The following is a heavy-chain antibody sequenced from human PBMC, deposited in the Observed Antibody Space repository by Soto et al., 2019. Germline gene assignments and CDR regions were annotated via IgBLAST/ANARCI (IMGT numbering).Heavy chain of an antibody. CDR2: IKQDGSET. D-gene: IGHD2-2*01. CDR1: GFSFSDYW. V-gene: IGHV3-7*01. J-gene: IGHJ6*03. Sequence: EVQLVESGGGLVQPGGSLRVSCAAAGFSFSDYWMTWVRQVPGKGLEWVANIKQDGSETYYADSVKGRFTISRDNAKSSLYVKLNSLRAEDTAVYYCARSRAGRTAASYYDYMDVWGKGTTVTVSS. CDR3: ARSRAGRTAASYYDYMDV.